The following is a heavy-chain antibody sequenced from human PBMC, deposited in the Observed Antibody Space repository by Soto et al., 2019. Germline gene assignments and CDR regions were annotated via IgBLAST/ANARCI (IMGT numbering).Heavy chain of an antibody. CDR3: AKDNRIAVAGTITAFDI. V-gene: IGHV3-23*01. CDR1: GFNVSSYA. D-gene: IGHD6-19*01. CDR2: ISGSGGST. J-gene: IGHJ3*02. Sequence: GGSLRLSCAASGFNVSSYAMSWVRQAPGKGLEWVSAISGSGGSTYYADSVKGRFTISRDNSKHTLYLEMNSLRAEDTAVYYCAKDNRIAVAGTITAFDIWGQGTMVTV.